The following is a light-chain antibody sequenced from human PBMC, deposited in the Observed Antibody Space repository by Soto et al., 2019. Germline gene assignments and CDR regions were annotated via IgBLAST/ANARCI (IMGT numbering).Light chain of an antibody. CDR1: SSDVGGYNY. CDR3: CSYAGSYSYV. J-gene: IGLJ1*01. V-gene: IGLV2-11*01. Sequence: QSALTQPRSVSGSPGQXXTISCTGTSSDVGGYNYVSWYQQHPGKAPKLMIYDVSKRPSGVPDRFSGSKSGNTASLTISGLQAEDEADYYCCSYAGSYSYVFGTGTKLTVL. CDR2: DVS.